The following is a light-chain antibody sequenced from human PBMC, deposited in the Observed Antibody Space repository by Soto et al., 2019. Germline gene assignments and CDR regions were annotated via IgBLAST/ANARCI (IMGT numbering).Light chain of an antibody. J-gene: IGKJ3*01. CDR1: QTLSINS. CDR3: QQYDGAPLT. V-gene: IGKV3-20*01. Sequence: EIVLTQSPDTLSLSPGERATLFCRASQTLSINSLAWYQQKPGQAPILLIYAASTSHTGIPDRFNGSGSGTDFALTINRLEPEDFAVYFCQQYDGAPLTFGPGTKVDVK. CDR2: AAS.